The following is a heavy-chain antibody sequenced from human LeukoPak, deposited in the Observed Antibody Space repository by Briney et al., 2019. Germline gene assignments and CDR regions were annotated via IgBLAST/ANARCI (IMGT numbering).Heavy chain of an antibody. CDR2: IKQDGSEK. J-gene: IGHJ6*02. CDR1: GFTFSSYG. V-gene: IGHV3-7*01. Sequence: GGSLRLSCAASGFTFSSYGMHWVRQAPGKGLEWVANIKQDGSEKYFVDSVKGRFTISRDNAKNSLYLQMNSLRDEDTALYYCARISQNTYGWDVWGQGTTVTVSS. CDR3: ARISQNTYGWDV.